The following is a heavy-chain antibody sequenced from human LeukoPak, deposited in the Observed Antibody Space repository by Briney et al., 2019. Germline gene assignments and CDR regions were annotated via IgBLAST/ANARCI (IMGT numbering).Heavy chain of an antibody. CDR3: VTDGGFRPYYFTY. D-gene: IGHD3-10*01. Sequence: GGSLRLSRAASGFIFPNAWMHWVRQAPGKGLEWVGGIKNKNSGRTTNYIAPVKGRFTISRDDSRNTLSLEMDSLQTEDTAVYYCVTDGGFRPYYFTYWGQGTLVTVSS. V-gene: IGHV3-15*01. J-gene: IGHJ1*01. CDR1: GFIFPNAW. CDR2: IKNKNSGRTT.